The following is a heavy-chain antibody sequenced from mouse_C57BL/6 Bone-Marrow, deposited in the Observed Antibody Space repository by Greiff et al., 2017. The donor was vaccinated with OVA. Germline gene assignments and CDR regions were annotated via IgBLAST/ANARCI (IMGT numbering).Heavy chain of an antibody. CDR1: GFTFSDFY. V-gene: IGHV7-1*01. Sequence: DVMLVESGGGLVQSGRSLRLSCATSGFTFSDFYMEWVRQAPGKGLEWIAASRNKANDFTTEYSASVKGRFIVSRDTSQSILYLQMNALRAEDTAIYYCARDRYGYWYFDVWGTGTTVTVSS. CDR2: SRNKANDFTT. J-gene: IGHJ1*03. CDR3: ARDRYGYWYFDV. D-gene: IGHD1-1*02.